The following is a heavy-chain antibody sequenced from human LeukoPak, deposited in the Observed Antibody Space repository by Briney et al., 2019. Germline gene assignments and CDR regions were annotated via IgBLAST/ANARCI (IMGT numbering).Heavy chain of an antibody. Sequence: GGSLRLSCVASEFIFSDYWMSWVRQAPGKGLEWVANIKQGGREEKYVGSVKGRFAISRDNSKNTVYLQMNSLRVEDTAVYHCAKKRIAAAGKNDFDYWGQGTLVTVSS. CDR3: AKKRIAAAGKNDFDY. J-gene: IGHJ4*02. CDR1: EFIFSDYW. CDR2: IKQGGREE. D-gene: IGHD6-13*01. V-gene: IGHV3-7*03.